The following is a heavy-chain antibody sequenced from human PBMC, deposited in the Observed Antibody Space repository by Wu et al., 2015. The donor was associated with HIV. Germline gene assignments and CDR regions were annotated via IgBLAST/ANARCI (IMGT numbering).Heavy chain of an antibody. CDR1: GFTFTSSA. D-gene: IGHD6-19*01. CDR2: IVVGSGNT. Sequence: QMQLVQSGPEVKKPGTSVKVSCKASGFTFTSSAMQWVRQARGQRLEWIGWIVVGSGNTNYAQKFQERVTITRDMSTSTAYMELSSLRSEDTAVYYCAAIWPPGYSSGWYLDYWGQGTLVTVSS. V-gene: IGHV1-58*02. J-gene: IGHJ4*02. CDR3: AAIWPPGYSSGWYLDY.